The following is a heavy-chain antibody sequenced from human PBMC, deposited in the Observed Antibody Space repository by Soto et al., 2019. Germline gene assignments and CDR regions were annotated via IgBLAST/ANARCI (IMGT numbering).Heavy chain of an antibody. CDR1: GYTFTSYG. Sequence: ASVKVSCKASGYTFTSYGISWVRQAPGQGLEWMGWISAYNGNTNYAQRFQGRVNITRDTSASTAYMELSSLRSEDTAVYYCARGKGMEENYYYYGLDIWGQGTTVTVSS. D-gene: IGHD1-1*01. V-gene: IGHV1-18*01. CDR2: ISAYNGNT. J-gene: IGHJ6*02. CDR3: ARGKGMEENYYYYGLDI.